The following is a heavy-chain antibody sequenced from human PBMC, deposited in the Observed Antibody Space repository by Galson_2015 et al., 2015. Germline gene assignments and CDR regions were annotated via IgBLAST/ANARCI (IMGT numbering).Heavy chain of an antibody. J-gene: IGHJ4*02. Sequence: SLRLSCAASGFTFSSYWMHWVRHAPGKGLVWVSRINSDGSSTSYADSVKGRFTISRDNAKNTLYLQMNSLRAEDTAVYYCARVDTMVRGVIRYWGQGTLVTVSS. V-gene: IGHV3-74*01. CDR1: GFTFSSYW. D-gene: IGHD3-10*01. CDR2: INSDGSST. CDR3: ARVDTMVRGVIRY.